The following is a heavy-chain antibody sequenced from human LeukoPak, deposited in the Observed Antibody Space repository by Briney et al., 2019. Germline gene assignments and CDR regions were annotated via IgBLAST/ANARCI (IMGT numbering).Heavy chain of an antibody. V-gene: IGHV1-8*01. D-gene: IGHD2-15*01. Sequence: ASVKVSCKASGYTFTSYDINWVRQATGQGLEWMGWMNPNSGNTGYAQKFQGRVTMTRNTSISTAYMELSRLRSDDTAVYYCAKGKDIVVVVGAHDNAFDIWGQGTMVTVSS. CDR1: GYTFTSYD. CDR3: AKGKDIVVVVGAHDNAFDI. J-gene: IGHJ3*02. CDR2: MNPNSGNT.